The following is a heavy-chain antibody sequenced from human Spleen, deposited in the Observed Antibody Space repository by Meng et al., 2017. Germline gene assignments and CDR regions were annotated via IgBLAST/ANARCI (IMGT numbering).Heavy chain of an antibody. CDR2: IHYGGNT. Sequence: GSLRLSCTVSGGSMSNSYWSWIRQAPGKTLEWIGYIHYGGNTDYNPSLKSRVTISVDTSKNQFSLKLSSVTAADTAVYYCARDRITMVRGVVSYYYGMDVWGQGTTVTVSS. J-gene: IGHJ6*02. V-gene: IGHV4-59*01. CDR3: ARDRITMVRGVVSYYYGMDV. D-gene: IGHD3-10*01. CDR1: GGSMSNSY.